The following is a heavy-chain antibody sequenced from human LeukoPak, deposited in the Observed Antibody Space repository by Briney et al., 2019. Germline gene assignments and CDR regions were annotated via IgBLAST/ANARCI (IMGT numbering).Heavy chain of an antibody. CDR3: ARLGVAVAAAGTGDY. CDR1: GFTFSDYY. D-gene: IGHD6-13*01. V-gene: IGHV3-11*01. Sequence: GGSLRLSCAASGFTFSDYYMSWIRQAPGKGLEWLSYISSSSSTIYYVDSVKGRFTISRDNAKNSLYLQMNSLRAEDTAVYYCARLGVAVAAAGTGDYWGQGTLVTVSS. J-gene: IGHJ4*02. CDR2: ISSSSSTI.